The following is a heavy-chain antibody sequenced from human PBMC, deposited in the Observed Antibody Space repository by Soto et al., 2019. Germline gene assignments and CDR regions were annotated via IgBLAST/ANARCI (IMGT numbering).Heavy chain of an antibody. J-gene: IGHJ4*01. CDR1: GCTFSSYE. CDR2: IGSSGSTI. D-gene: IGHD6-6*01. Sequence: GSLRLSCAAAGCTFSSYEINWVRQAPGKGLEWVSYIGSSGSTIYYADSVKGRFTISRDNAKNSLYLQMNSLRAEDTAFYYCTRESSTSESFDYWGHGTLVTVSS. V-gene: IGHV3-48*03. CDR3: TRESSTSESFDY.